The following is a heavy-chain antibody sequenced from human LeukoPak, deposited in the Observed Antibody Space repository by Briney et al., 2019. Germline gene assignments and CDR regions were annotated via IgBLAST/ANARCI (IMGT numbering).Heavy chain of an antibody. D-gene: IGHD2-8*01. J-gene: IGHJ4*02. Sequence: ASVKVSCKASGYTFTSYYMHWVRQAPGQGLEWMGWINPNSGGTNYAQKFQGRVTMTRDTSISTAYMELSRLRSDDTAVYYCARGYCTNGVCYTAFDYWGQGTLVTVSS. V-gene: IGHV1-2*02. CDR1: GYTFTSYY. CDR3: ARGYCTNGVCYTAFDY. CDR2: INPNSGGT.